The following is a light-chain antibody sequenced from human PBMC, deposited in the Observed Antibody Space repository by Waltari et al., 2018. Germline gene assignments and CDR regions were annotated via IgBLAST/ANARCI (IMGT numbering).Light chain of an antibody. CDR3: QQLDSYPLA. J-gene: IGKJ4*01. Sequence: IQLTQSPSFLSASLGDRVTITCRASQGITSHLAWYQQRPGKAPKLLIYAASTLHSGVSSRFSGSGSGTDFTLTINSLQPEDFATYYCQQLDSYPLAFGGGTRVEIK. V-gene: IGKV1-9*01. CDR1: QGITSH. CDR2: AAS.